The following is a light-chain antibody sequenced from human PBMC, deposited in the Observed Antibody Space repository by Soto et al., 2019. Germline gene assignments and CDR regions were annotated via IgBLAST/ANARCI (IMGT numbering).Light chain of an antibody. Sequence: EIVLTQSPGTLSVSPGERATLSCRASQSVSSKLAWYQQKPGQAPRLLFYGASTGATGIPARFSGSGSETEFTLSISSLQSEDFAVYYCQQYHDWPRTFGQGTKVEIK. CDR2: GAS. CDR3: QQYHDWPRT. J-gene: IGKJ1*01. CDR1: QSVSSK. V-gene: IGKV3-15*01.